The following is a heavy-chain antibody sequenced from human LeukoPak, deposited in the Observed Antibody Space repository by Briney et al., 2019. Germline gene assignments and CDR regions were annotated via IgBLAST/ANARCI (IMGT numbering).Heavy chain of an antibody. CDR1: AGSISSSSHH. CDR3: VRHDGRGGATMGALNS. D-gene: IGHD5-12*01. J-gene: IGHJ4*02. V-gene: IGHV4-39*01. CDR2: IYYGRTT. Sequence: SETLSLTCTVSAGSISSSSHHWGWIRQSPGKGLEWIGSIYYGRTTYYNPSLDSRVTISVVTSKNQFSLQLNSVTAADTAVYYCVRHDGRGGATMGALNSWGQGSLVTVSS.